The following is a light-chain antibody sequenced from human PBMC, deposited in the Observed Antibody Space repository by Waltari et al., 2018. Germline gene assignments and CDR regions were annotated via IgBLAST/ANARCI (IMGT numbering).Light chain of an antibody. CDR1: QSISPW. Sequence: DIQMTQSPSTLSASVGDRVTITCRASQSISPWLAWYQQKPGKAPKLLIYQASRLESGVPSTFSGSASGTDFTLTISSLQPDDFATYYCQQYHTYPWTFGQGTKVETK. V-gene: IGKV1-5*03. CDR3: QQYHTYPWT. CDR2: QAS. J-gene: IGKJ1*01.